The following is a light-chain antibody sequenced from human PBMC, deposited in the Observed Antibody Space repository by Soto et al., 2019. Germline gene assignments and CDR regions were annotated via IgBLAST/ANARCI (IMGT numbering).Light chain of an antibody. J-gene: IGLJ3*02. V-gene: IGLV2-14*01. CDR2: GVS. Sequence: QSALPQPASVSGSPGQSITISCTGTSSDIGDYNYVSWYQQHPGKAPKLMIYGVSSRPSGVSNRFSGSKSGNTASLTISGLQAEDEADYYCSSYTSISTWVFGGGTKLTVL. CDR3: SSYTSISTWV. CDR1: SSDIGDYNY.